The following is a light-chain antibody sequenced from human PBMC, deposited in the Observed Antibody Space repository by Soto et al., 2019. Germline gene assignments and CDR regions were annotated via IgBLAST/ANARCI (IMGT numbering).Light chain of an antibody. CDR2: SAS. Sequence: EIVLTQSPGTLSLSPGERATLSCRASQTVGISYLAWYQQKPGQAPRLLIYSASSRATGIPDRFSGSGSGTDFTLTISRLEPEDFAVYYCQQSGSSLTCGGGTRVEI. V-gene: IGKV3-20*01. CDR1: QTVGISY. J-gene: IGKJ4*01. CDR3: QQSGSSLT.